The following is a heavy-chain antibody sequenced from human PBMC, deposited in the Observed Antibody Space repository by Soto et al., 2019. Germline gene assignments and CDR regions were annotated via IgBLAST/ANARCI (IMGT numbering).Heavy chain of an antibody. V-gene: IGHV4-31*03. D-gene: IGHD5-18*01. CDR2: IYYSGIS. CDR3: ARNGYTYGMDV. Sequence: TLSLTCTVSVGSTSSGGFYWSWIRQHPGKGLEWIGYIYYSGISYYNPSLKSRVSISLDTSRNQFSMTPNSVTAADTAVYYCARNGYTYGMDVWGQGATVTVSS. J-gene: IGHJ6*02. CDR1: VGSTSSGGFY.